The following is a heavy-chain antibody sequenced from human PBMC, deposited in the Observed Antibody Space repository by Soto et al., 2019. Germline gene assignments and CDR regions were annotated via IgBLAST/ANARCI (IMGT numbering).Heavy chain of an antibody. CDR1: GFTFSSYG. CDR2: IWYDGSNK. Sequence: QVQLVESGGGVVQPGRSLRLSCAASGFTFSSYGMHWVRQAPGKGLEWVAVIWYDGSNKYYADSVKGRFTISRDNSKNTLYLQMNSLRAEDTAVYYCARDSGWYEAFVIWGQGTMVTVSS. D-gene: IGHD6-19*01. V-gene: IGHV3-33*01. CDR3: ARDSGWYEAFVI. J-gene: IGHJ3*02.